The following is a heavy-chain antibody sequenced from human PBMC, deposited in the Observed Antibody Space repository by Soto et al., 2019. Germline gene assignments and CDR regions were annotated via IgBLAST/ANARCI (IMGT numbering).Heavy chain of an antibody. CDR2: ISGSGGST. D-gene: IGHD6-13*01. J-gene: IGHJ4*02. V-gene: IGHV3-23*01. Sequence: PVGSLRLSCAASGFTFSSYAMSWVRQAPGKGLEWVSAISGSGGSTYYADSVKGRFTISRDNSKNTLYLQMNSLRAEDTAVYYCAKVIPPGYSSSWYLGPLDYWGQGTLVTVSS. CDR3: AKVIPPGYSSSWYLGPLDY. CDR1: GFTFSSYA.